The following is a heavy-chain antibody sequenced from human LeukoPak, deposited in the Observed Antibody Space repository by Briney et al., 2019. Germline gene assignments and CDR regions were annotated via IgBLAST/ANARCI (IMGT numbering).Heavy chain of an antibody. D-gene: IGHD3-10*01. CDR1: GFTFSSYT. CDR3: ARTSDYYGSGSYY. Sequence: GGSLRLSCAASGFTFSSYTMNWVRQAPGKGLEWGSSISSSSSYIFYADSVKGRFTISRDNAKNTLYLQMNSLRAEDTALYYCARTSDYYGSGSYYWGQGALVTVSS. J-gene: IGHJ4*02. CDR2: ISSSSSYI. V-gene: IGHV3-21*01.